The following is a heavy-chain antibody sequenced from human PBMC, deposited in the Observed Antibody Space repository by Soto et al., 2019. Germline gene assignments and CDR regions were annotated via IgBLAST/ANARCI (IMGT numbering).Heavy chain of an antibody. V-gene: IGHV1-18*01. D-gene: IGHD5-12*01. J-gene: IGHJ3*02. Sequence: GASVKVSCKASGYTFTSYGISWVRQAPGQGLEWMGWISAYNGNTNYAQKLQGRVTMTTDTSTSTAYMELRSLRSDDTAVYYCARGPRGGYAPGAFDIWGQGTMVTVSS. CDR1: GYTFTSYG. CDR3: ARGPRGGYAPGAFDI. CDR2: ISAYNGNT.